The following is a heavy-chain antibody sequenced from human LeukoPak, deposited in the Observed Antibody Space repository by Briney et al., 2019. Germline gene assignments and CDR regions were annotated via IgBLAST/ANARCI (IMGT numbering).Heavy chain of an antibody. Sequence: GGSLRLSCAASGFTFSSYWMSWVRQAPGKGLEWVANIKQDGSEKYYVDSVKGRFTISRDNAKNSLYLQMNSLRAGDTAVYYCAKWGCSGSDCYPFDYWGQGTLVTVSS. J-gene: IGHJ4*02. V-gene: IGHV3-7*03. D-gene: IGHD2-21*02. CDR1: GFTFSSYW. CDR2: IKQDGSEK. CDR3: AKWGCSGSDCYPFDY.